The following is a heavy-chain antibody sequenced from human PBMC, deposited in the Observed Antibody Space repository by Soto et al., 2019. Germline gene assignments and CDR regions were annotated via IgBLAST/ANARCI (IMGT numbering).Heavy chain of an antibody. CDR2: ISGSGGIST. Sequence: PGGSLRLSCAASGFTFSSYAMSWVRQAPGKGLEWVSAISGSGGISTYYADSVKGRFTISRDNSKNTLYLQMNSLRAEDTAVYNCAKGLKWELPIEYWGQGTLVTVSS. CDR3: AKGLKWELPIEY. D-gene: IGHD1-26*01. V-gene: IGHV3-23*01. CDR1: GFTFSSYA. J-gene: IGHJ4*02.